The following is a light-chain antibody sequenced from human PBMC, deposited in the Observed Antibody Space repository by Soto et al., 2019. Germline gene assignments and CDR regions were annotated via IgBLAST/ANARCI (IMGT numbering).Light chain of an antibody. CDR1: QSVSSS. J-gene: IGKJ4*01. CDR3: QQRSNWPLT. CDR2: DVS. V-gene: IGKV3-11*01. Sequence: EIVLTQSPGTLSLSPGERATLSCRASQSVSSSLAWYQQKPGQTPRLLIYDVSNRATGTPARFSGSGSGTDFTLTVSSLEPEDFAVYYCQQRSNWPLTFGGGTKVEIK.